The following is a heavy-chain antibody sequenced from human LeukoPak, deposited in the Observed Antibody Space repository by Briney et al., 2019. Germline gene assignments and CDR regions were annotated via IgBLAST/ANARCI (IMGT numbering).Heavy chain of an antibody. J-gene: IGHJ5*02. CDR2: IYTSGST. V-gene: IGHV4-4*09. D-gene: IGHD6-13*01. CDR3: ARHPLRIAANWFDP. CDR1: GGSISSYY. Sequence: SETLSLTCTVSGGSISSYYWSWIRQPPGKGLEWIGYIYTSGSTNYNPSLKSRVTISVDTSKNQFSLKLSSVTAADTAVYYCARHPLRIAANWFDPWAREPWSPSPQ.